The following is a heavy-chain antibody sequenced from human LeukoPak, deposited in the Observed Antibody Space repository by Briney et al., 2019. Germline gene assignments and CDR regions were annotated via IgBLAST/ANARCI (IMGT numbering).Heavy chain of an antibody. CDR3: ARHPSLYSSGWYDWFDP. CDR1: GGSISSSSYY. V-gene: IGHV4-39*01. J-gene: IGHJ5*02. D-gene: IGHD6-19*01. Sequence: SETLSLTCTVPGGSISSSSYYWGWIRQPPGKGLEWIGSIYYSGSTYYNPSLKSRVTISVDTSKNQFSLKLSSVTAADTAVYYCARHPSLYSSGWYDWFDPWGQGTLVTVSS. CDR2: IYYSGST.